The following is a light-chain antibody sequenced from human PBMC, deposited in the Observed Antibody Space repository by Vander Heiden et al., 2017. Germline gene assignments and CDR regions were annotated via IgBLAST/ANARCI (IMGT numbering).Light chain of an antibody. CDR3: CSYAGSYTFYV. Sequence: PPAPPRPGSRAPGTQVTISCTGTSSDVGGYNYVSWYQQHPGKAPKLMIYDVSKRPSGVPDRFSGSKSGNTASLTISGLQAEDEADYYCCSYAGSYTFYVFGTGTKVTVL. CDR1: SSDVGGYNY. J-gene: IGLJ1*01. V-gene: IGLV2-11*01. CDR2: DVS.